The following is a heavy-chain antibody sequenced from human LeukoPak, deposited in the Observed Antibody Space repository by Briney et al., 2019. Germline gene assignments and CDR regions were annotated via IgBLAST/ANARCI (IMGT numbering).Heavy chain of an antibody. CDR1: GFTFRSYA. Sequence: PGGSLRLSCAASGFTFRSYAMHWVRQAPGKGLEWVAVISFDSSNKYSADSVKGRFTISRDIAKSSLYLQMNSLRAEDTAVYYCARKTSGSYGYFDYWGQGTLVTVSS. D-gene: IGHD1-26*01. CDR3: ARKTSGSYGYFDY. V-gene: IGHV3-30*04. J-gene: IGHJ4*02. CDR2: ISFDSSNK.